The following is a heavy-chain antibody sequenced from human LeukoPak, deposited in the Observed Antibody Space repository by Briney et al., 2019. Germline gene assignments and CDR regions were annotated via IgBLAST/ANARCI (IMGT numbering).Heavy chain of an antibody. V-gene: IGHV4-59*08. CDR3: ARGAAGTVPFDY. J-gene: IGHJ4*02. Sequence: SETLSLTCAVSGGSISSHYWSWIRQPPGKGLEWIGYTHYSGSTDYNPSLKTRVTISVDTSKNQFSLKLSSVTAADTAVYYCARGAAGTVPFDYWGQGTLVTVSS. CDR1: GGSISSHY. D-gene: IGHD6-13*01. CDR2: THYSGST.